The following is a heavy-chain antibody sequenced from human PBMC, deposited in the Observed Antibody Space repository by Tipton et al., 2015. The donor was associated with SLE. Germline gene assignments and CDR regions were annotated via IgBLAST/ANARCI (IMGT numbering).Heavy chain of an antibody. CDR2: IYGGGTT. CDR3: VREKGPKDAFDI. CDR1: GFTFRSYW. J-gene: IGHJ3*02. V-gene: IGHV3-53*05. Sequence: GSLRLSCVVSGFTFRSYWMSWVRQAPGKGLEWVSVIYGGGTTYYADSVQGRFTISRDNLKNTLYLQMNTLRAEDTAVYYCVREKGPKDAFDIWGQGTIVTDSP.